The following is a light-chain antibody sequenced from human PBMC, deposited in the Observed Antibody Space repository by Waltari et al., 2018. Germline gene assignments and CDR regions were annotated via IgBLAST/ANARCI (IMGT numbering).Light chain of an antibody. CDR3: CSYAGSSFWV. J-gene: IGLJ3*02. CDR1: SSDVGSYNL. Sequence: QSALTQPASVSGSPGQSITISCTGTSSDVGSYNLVSWYQQHPGKAPKLMSYEVSKRPSGVSSRFSGSKSGNTASLTISGLQAEDEADYYCCSYAGSSFWVFGGGTKLTVL. CDR2: EVS. V-gene: IGLV2-23*02.